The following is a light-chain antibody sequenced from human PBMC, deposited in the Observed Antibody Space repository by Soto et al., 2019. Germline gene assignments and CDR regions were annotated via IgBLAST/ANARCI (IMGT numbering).Light chain of an antibody. V-gene: IGKV3-20*01. CDR2: VAS. Sequence: EIVFTPSPGTLSLSAGERATLSCRASRSVSNNYLAWYQQKPGQAPRLLIHVASTRATGIPDRFSGSGSGTDFTLTISRLEPEDFGVYYCQQYGTSPRTFGQGTKVEIK. CDR3: QQYGTSPRT. J-gene: IGKJ1*01. CDR1: RSVSNNY.